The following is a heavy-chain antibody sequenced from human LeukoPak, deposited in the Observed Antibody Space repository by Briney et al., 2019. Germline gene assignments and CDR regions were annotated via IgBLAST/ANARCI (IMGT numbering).Heavy chain of an antibody. V-gene: IGHV4-34*01. Sequence: PSETLPLTCAVHGGSFSGYYWSWIRQPPGKGLEWIGEINHSGSTNYNPSLKSRVTISVDTSKNQFSLKLSSVTAADTAVYYCARRSAWIQLWMEKNWFDPWGQGTLVTVSS. J-gene: IGHJ5*02. D-gene: IGHD5-18*01. CDR1: GGSFSGYY. CDR3: ARRSAWIQLWMEKNWFDP. CDR2: INHSGST.